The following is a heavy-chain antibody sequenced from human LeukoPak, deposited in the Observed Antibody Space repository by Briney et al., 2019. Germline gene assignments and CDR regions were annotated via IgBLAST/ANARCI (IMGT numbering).Heavy chain of an antibody. CDR3: AREISDYASAY. D-gene: IGHD4-17*01. CDR1: GYPFTGYY. J-gene: IGHJ4*02. V-gene: IGHV1-2*02. CDR2: INPNSRGT. Sequence: GASVRVSCKASGYPFTGYYIHWVRQAPGQGLEWMGWINPNSRGTNYAQKFQGRVTMTSDTSITTAYMDLSRLTSDDTAVYYCAREISDYASAYWGQGTLVTVSS.